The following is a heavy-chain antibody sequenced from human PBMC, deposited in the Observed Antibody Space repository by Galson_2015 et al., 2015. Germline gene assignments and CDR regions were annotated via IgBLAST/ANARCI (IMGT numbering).Heavy chain of an antibody. CDR2: INPSGGST. CDR3: ARGLVVVTATLPYYFDY. Sequence: SVKVSCKASGYTFTSYYMHWVRQAPGQGLEWMGIINPSGGSTSYAQKFQGRVTMTRDTSTSTVYMELSSLRSEDTAVYYCARGLVVVTATLPYYFDYWGQGTLVTVSS. V-gene: IGHV1-46*01. D-gene: IGHD2-21*02. CDR1: GYTFTSYY. J-gene: IGHJ4*02.